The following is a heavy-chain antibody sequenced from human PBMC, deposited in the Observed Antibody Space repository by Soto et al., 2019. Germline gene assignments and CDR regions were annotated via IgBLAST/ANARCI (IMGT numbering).Heavy chain of an antibody. J-gene: IGHJ4*02. CDR1: GFTFSSYW. CDR3: ARDNTVSDFDY. D-gene: IGHD4-17*01. V-gene: IGHV3-7*01. CDR2: IKQDGSEK. Sequence: EVQLVESGGGLVQPGGSLRLSCPASGFTFSSYWMSWVCQAPGKGLEWVANIKQDGSEKYYVDSVKGRFTISRDNAKNSLYLQMNSLRAEDTAVYYCARDNTVSDFDYWGQGTLVTVSS.